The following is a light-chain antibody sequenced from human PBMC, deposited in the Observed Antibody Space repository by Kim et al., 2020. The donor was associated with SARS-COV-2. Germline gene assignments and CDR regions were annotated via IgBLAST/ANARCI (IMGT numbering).Light chain of an antibody. CDR3: QQYESLSYT. V-gene: IGKV1-5*01. J-gene: IGKJ2*01. Sequence: DIQMTQSPSTLSASVGDRVIITCRASQFISSWLAWYQQKPGEAPKLLIYDAATLQSGVPSRFSGSGVGTEFTLTISSLQPEDFATYFCQQYESLSYTLGQGTKLEI. CDR2: DAA. CDR1: QFISSW.